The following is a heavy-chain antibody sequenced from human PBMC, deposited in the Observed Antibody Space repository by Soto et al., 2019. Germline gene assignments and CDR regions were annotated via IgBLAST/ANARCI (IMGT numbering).Heavy chain of an antibody. V-gene: IGHV6-1*01. J-gene: IGHJ6*02. Sequence: SQTLSLTCAISGDSVSSDSAACNWIRQSPSRGLEWPGRTYYRSKWYNDYAVSMKSRIIISPDTSKNQFSLQLNSVTPEDTAVYFCARDYYYGMDVWGQGNPGHRLI. CDR3: ARDYYYGMDV. CDR2: TYYRSKWYN. CDR1: GDSVSSDSAA.